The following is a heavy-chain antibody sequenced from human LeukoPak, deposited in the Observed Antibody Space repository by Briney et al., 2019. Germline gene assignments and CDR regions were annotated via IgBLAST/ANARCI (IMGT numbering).Heavy chain of an antibody. D-gene: IGHD5-12*01. CDR1: RGSISSSHYY. CDR2: IFYSGST. Sequence: SETLSLTCTVSRGSISSSHYYWGWIRQPPGKGLEWIGSIFYSGSTNYNPSLKSRVTMSVDTSKNQFSLKLSSVTAADTAVYYCARERIRSGYDWDWRPDYYYYGMDVWGQGTTVTVSS. J-gene: IGHJ6*02. V-gene: IGHV4-39*07. CDR3: ARERIRSGYDWDWRPDYYYYGMDV.